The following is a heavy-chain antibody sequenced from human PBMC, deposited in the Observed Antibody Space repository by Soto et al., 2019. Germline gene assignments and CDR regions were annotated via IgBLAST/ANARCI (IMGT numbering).Heavy chain of an antibody. CDR1: GFTLSYHY. CDR2: SRDKPQGYST. J-gene: IGHJ4*02. CDR3: VRATYFSDSSGYTRCLDY. V-gene: IGHV3-72*01. D-gene: IGHD3-22*01. Sequence: GGSRRLSWAVSGFTLSYHYIDWVRQAPGKGLGWVGRSRDKPQGYSTAYAASVKGRFTTSRDESKNSAYLQMNSLKTEDTAVYYCVRATYFSDSSGYTRCLDYWGQGTLVTVPQ.